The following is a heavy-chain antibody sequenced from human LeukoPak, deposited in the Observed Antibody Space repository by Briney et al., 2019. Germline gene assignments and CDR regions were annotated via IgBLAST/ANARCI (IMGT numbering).Heavy chain of an antibody. CDR2: INPNSGDT. V-gene: IGHV1-2*02. Sequence: VASVKVSCRASGYTFTGYYMHWVRQAPGQGFEWMGWINPNSGDTNYAQKFQGRVTMTRDTSISTAHTELSRLRSDDTAVYYCARANPLYCSITTCLFDYWGQGTLVTVSS. CDR1: GYTFTGYY. CDR3: ARANPLYCSITTCLFDY. D-gene: IGHD2-2*01. J-gene: IGHJ4*02.